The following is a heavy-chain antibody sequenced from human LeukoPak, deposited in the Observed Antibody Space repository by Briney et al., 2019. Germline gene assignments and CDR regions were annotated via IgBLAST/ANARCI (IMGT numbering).Heavy chain of an antibody. V-gene: IGHV4-4*07. CDR3: ARQIIAAGKNYYGMDV. Sequence: SETLSLTCTVSGGSISSYYWTWIRQPAGKGLEWIGRIYTSGSTNYNPSLKSRVTMSVDTSNNQFSLNLSSVTATDTAVYYCARQIIAAGKNYYGMDVWGQGTTVTVSS. CDR2: IYTSGST. CDR1: GGSISSYY. J-gene: IGHJ6*02. D-gene: IGHD6-13*01.